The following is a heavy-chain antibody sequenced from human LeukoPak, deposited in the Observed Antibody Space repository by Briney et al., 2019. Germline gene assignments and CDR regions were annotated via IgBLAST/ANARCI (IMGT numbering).Heavy chain of an antibody. Sequence: ASVKVSCKASGGTFSSYAISWVRQAPGQGLEWMGGIIPIFGTANYAQKFQGRVTITADESTSTAYMELSSLRSEDTAVYYCARSHNQIWVQAATGYFDYWGQGTLVTVSS. J-gene: IGHJ4*02. D-gene: IGHD2-2*01. CDR3: ARSHNQIWVQAATGYFDY. V-gene: IGHV1-69*13. CDR1: GGTFSSYA. CDR2: IIPIFGTA.